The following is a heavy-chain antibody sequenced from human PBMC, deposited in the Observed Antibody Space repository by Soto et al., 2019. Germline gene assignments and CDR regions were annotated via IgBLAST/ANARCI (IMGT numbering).Heavy chain of an antibody. Sequence: QAHLVQSGAEVRKPGASVKVSCQALEHTSTIYYIHWVRQARGQGLEWMGWINADSGDTTYAEDFRGRGTFTRDTATSTFHMELSRLRLDDTAMYFCATRDYDILTGYLHIWGQGTLITVSS. J-gene: IGHJ1*01. V-gene: IGHV1-2*02. CDR3: ATRDYDILTGYLHI. CDR2: INADSGDT. D-gene: IGHD3-9*01. CDR1: EHTSTIYY.